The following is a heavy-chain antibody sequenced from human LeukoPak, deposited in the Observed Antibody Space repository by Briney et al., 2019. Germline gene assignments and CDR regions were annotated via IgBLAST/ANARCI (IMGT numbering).Heavy chain of an antibody. Sequence: GGSLRLSCAASGFTFSTFAVHWVRQAPGKGLEWVAVISYDGSNKYYADSVKGRFTISRDNSKNTLYLQMKSLRAEDTAIYYCAREGIVVVVAAKSNGMDVWGQGTTVTVSS. CDR1: GFTFSTFA. CDR3: AREGIVVVVAAKSNGMDV. CDR2: ISYDGSNK. D-gene: IGHD2-15*01. V-gene: IGHV3-30*04. J-gene: IGHJ6*02.